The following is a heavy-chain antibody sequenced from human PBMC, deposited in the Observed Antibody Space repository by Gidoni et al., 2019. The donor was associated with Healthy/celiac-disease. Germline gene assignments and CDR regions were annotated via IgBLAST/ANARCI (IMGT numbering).Heavy chain of an antibody. CDR2: ISYDGSHK. D-gene: IGHD3-10*01. J-gene: IGHJ2*01. CDR3: AKDSGSGKSASYWYFDL. V-gene: IGHV3-30*18. CDR1: GFIFSSYG. Sequence: QVQLVESGGNEVQPGTSLRLSSAASGFIFSSYGMHWVRQAPGKGLEWVAAISYDGSHKYYADPVKGRFTISRDNSKNTLYLEMNSLRAEDTAVYYCAKDSGSGKSASYWYFDLWGRGTLVTVSS.